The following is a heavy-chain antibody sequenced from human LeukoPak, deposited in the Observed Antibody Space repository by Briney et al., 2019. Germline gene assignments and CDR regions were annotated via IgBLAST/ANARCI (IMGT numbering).Heavy chain of an antibody. J-gene: IGHJ4*02. D-gene: IGHD3-22*01. CDR3: ARTYYYDSSGYYLRWYLDY. V-gene: IGHV3-30*03. CDR1: GFTFSSYG. Sequence: GESLRLSCAASGFTFSSYGMHWVRQAPGKGLEWVAVISYDGFNPYYADSVKGRFTISRDNSKNTLYLQMNSLRAEDTAVYYCARTYYYDSSGYYLRWYLDYWGQGTLVTVSS. CDR2: ISYDGFNP.